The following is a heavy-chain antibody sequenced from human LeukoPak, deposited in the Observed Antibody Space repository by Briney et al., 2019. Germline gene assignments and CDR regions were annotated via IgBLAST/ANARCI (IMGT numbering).Heavy chain of an antibody. CDR2: IYSDGSS. Sequence: GGSLRLSCAASGFTVSNNYMSWVRQAPGKGLEWVSLIYSDGSSYYADSVKGRFFISRDNSKNTLYLQMNSLRADDTAVYYCARATNYYDSSGYYFEFHYWGQGTLVTVSS. J-gene: IGHJ4*02. V-gene: IGHV3-53*01. CDR1: GFTVSNNY. CDR3: ARATNYYDSSGYYFEFHY. D-gene: IGHD3-22*01.